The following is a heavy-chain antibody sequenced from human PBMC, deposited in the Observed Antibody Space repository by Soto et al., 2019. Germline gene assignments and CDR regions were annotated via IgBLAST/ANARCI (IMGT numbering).Heavy chain of an antibody. J-gene: IGHJ5*02. CDR2: IYFTGNT. Sequence: SETLSLTCTVSGGSITGSIHFWGWVRHPPGKGLEWIGTIYFTGNTYYTPSLKSRLTMSIDTSKNEFSLRLNSVTAADTAVYYCAGQTFTIAAASYGRSNWFDPWGPGTLVTVSS. V-gene: IGHV4-39*01. D-gene: IGHD6-25*01. CDR1: GGSITGSIHF. CDR3: AGQTFTIAAASYGRSNWFDP.